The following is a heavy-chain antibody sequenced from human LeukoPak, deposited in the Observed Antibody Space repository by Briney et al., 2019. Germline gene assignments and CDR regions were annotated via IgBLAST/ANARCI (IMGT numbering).Heavy chain of an antibody. Sequence: ASVKVSCKASGYTFTSYDINWVRQATGQGLEWMGWMNPNSGNTGYAQKFQGRVTMTRNTSISTAYMELSSLRSEDTAVYYCAKRQLSYAERVPYYFDYWGQGTLVTVSS. CDR3: AKRQLSYAERVPYYFDY. CDR1: GYTFTSYD. D-gene: IGHD2-2*01. V-gene: IGHV1-8*01. J-gene: IGHJ4*02. CDR2: MNPNSGNT.